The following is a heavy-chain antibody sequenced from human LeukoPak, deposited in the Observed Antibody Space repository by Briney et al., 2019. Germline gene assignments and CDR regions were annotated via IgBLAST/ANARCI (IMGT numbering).Heavy chain of an antibody. CDR2: IYYSGST. J-gene: IGHJ4*02. Sequence: SETLSLTCTVSGGSISSYYWSWIRQPPGKGLEWIGYIYYSGSTNYNPSLKSRVTISVDTSKNQFSLKLSSVTAADTAVYYCARATYCGGDCYSKFLGAFDYWGQGTLVTVS. D-gene: IGHD2-21*02. CDR1: GGSISSYY. V-gene: IGHV4-59*01. CDR3: ARATYCGGDCYSKFLGAFDY.